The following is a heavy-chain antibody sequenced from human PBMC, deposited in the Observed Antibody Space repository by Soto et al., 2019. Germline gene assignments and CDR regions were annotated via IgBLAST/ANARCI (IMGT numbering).Heavy chain of an antibody. Sequence: QVQLVESGGGVVQPGRSLRLSCAASGFTLSSYGMHWVRQAPGKGLEWVAVIWHDDKYYVNSVKGRFTISRDNSKNTLYLHMSSLRAEDTAVYYCARDQILYGGNSFDSWGQGTLVTVSS. CDR3: ARDQILYGGNSFDS. CDR2: IWHDDK. V-gene: IGHV3-33*01. J-gene: IGHJ4*02. CDR1: GFTLSSYG. D-gene: IGHD2-15*01.